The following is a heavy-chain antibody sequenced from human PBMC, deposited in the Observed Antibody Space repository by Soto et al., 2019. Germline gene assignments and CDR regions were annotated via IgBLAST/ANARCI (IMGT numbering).Heavy chain of an antibody. CDR2: IYYSGST. J-gene: IGHJ4*02. V-gene: IGHV4-39*01. D-gene: IGHD3-10*01. Sequence: SETLSLTCTVSGGSSSSSSYYWGWIRQPPGKGLEWIGSIYYSGSTYYNPSLKSRVTMSVDPSKNQFSLKLISVTAADTAVYYCARHWITMVRGVCHFDYWGQGTLVTVSS. CDR1: GGSSSSSSYY. CDR3: ARHWITMVRGVCHFDY.